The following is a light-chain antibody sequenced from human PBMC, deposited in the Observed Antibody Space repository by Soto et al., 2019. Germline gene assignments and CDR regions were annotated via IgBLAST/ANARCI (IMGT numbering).Light chain of an antibody. CDR2: DVS. V-gene: IGKV1-5*01. CDR1: QIITTW. Sequence: DIQMTQSPSTLSASVGDRVTITCRASQIITTWLAWYQQRPGKAPKLLIYDVSSLQSGVPSRFSGSGSGTEFTLTISSLQPDDFATYYCQHYKMYSPWTFGQGTKEDIK. CDR3: QHYKMYSPWT. J-gene: IGKJ1*01.